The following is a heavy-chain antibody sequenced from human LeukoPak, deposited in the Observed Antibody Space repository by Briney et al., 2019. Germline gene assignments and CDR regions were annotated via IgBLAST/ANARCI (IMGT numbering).Heavy chain of an antibody. CDR3: TRDLYTFDY. V-gene: IGHV3-74*01. J-gene: IGHJ4*02. D-gene: IGHD3-16*01. Sequence: GGSVRLSCAASGFTFSSYWMHWVRQAPGKGLVWVSRINSDGSTTTYADSVEGRFTLSRDNAKNTLYLQMNSLRVEDTAVYFCTRDLYTFDYWGQGTLVTVSS. CDR2: INSDGSTT. CDR1: GFTFSSYW.